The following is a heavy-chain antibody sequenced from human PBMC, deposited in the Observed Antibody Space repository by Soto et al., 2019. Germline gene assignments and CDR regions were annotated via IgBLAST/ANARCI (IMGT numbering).Heavy chain of an antibody. J-gene: IGHJ5*02. V-gene: IGHV2-5*01. CDR1: GFSLSTSGVG. CDR2: IYWNDDK. CDR3: AHREGVAATPINWFDP. Sequence: SGPTLVNPTQTLTLTCTFSGFSLSTSGVGVGWIRQPPGKALEWLALIYWNDDKRYSPSLKSRLTITKDTSKNQVVLTMTNMDPVDTATYYCAHREGVAATPINWFDPWGQGTLVTVSS. D-gene: IGHD2-15*01.